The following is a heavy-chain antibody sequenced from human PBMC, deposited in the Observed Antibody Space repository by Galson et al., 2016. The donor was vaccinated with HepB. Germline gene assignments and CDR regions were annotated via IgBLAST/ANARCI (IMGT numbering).Heavy chain of an antibody. D-gene: IGHD2/OR15-2a*01. V-gene: IGHV3-30*02. CDR3: AKRHEYCPPVGCSVDY. Sequence: KFYADSVKGRFTISRDNSNNMLFLQMNSLRADDTAVYYCAKRHEYCPPVGCSVDYWGQGTLVSVSS. J-gene: IGHJ4*02. CDR2: K.